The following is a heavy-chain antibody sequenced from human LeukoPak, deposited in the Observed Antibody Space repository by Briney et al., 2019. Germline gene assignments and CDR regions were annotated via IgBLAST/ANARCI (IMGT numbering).Heavy chain of an antibody. CDR1: GFTFSSYA. CDR3: ARDFGATPQFDY. CDR2: ISGSGGST. J-gene: IGHJ4*02. Sequence: GGSLRLSCAASGFTFSSYAMSWVRQAPGKGLEWVSAISGSGGSTYYADSVKGRFTISRDNSKNTLYLQMNSLRAEDTAVYYCARDFGATPQFDYWGQGTLVTVSS. V-gene: IGHV3-23*01. D-gene: IGHD1-26*01.